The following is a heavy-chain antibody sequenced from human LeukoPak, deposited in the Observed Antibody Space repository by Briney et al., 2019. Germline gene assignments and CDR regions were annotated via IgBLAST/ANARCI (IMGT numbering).Heavy chain of an antibody. J-gene: IGHJ4*02. CDR1: GFTFSSYG. Sequence: GGSLRLSCAASGFTFSSYGMHWVRQAPGKGLEWVAFIRYDGSNKYYADSVKGRFTISRDNSKNTLYLQMNSLRAEDTAVYYCARVPIHLQVQLEPLGYWGQGTLVTVSS. D-gene: IGHD1-1*01. V-gene: IGHV3-30*02. CDR2: IRYDGSNK. CDR3: ARVPIHLQVQLEPLGY.